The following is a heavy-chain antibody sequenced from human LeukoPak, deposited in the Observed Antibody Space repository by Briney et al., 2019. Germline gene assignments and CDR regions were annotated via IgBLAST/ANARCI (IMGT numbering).Heavy chain of an antibody. CDR3: ARDRIAVAGTGYYYYGMDV. CDR1: GGSIGSGDYY. J-gene: IGHJ6*02. Sequence: PSETLSLTCTVSGGSIGSGDYYWSWIRQPPGKGLEWIGYIYYSGSTYYNPSLKSRVTISVDTSKNQFSLKLSSVTAADTAVYYCARDRIAVAGTGYYYYGMDVWGQGTTVTVSS. D-gene: IGHD6-19*01. CDR2: IYYSGST. V-gene: IGHV4-30-4*01.